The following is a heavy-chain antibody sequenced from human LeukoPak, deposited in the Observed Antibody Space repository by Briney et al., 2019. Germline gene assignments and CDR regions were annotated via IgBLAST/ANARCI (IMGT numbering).Heavy chain of an antibody. V-gene: IGHV3-74*01. Sequence: GGSLRLSCAASGFTFRTYWMYWVRHAPGKGLVGVSRVYTDGSNTNYADSVKGRFTISRDIAKNTLSLQMNSPRAEDMAVYCSASTEIAAACIDYWGQGTVVTVSS. CDR1: GFTFRTYW. CDR2: VYTDGSNT. D-gene: IGHD6-13*01. J-gene: IGHJ4*02. CDR3: ASTEIAAACIDY.